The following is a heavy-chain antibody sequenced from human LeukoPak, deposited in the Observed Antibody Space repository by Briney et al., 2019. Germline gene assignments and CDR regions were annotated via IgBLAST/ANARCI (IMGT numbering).Heavy chain of an antibody. CDR3: AKGARVGAGKYYFDY. J-gene: IGHJ4*02. CDR1: GFTFSGSA. CDR2: ISGTGAST. D-gene: IGHD1-1*01. V-gene: IGHV3-23*01. Sequence: PGGSLRLSCAASGFTFSGSAMSWVRQAPGKGLEWVSSISGTGASTYYADSVKGRFTISRDSSKNTLYLQMNSLRAEDTVVYYCAKGARVGAGKYYFDYWGQGTLVTVSS.